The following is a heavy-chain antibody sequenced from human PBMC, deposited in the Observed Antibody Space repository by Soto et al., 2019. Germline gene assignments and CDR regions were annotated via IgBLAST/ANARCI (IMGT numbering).Heavy chain of an antibody. Sequence: EVQLLASGGGLVQPGGSLRLSCAASGFTFSSYAMNWVRQAPGKELEWVSVISGSGGSTYYADSVKGRFTISRDDSKNTLYLQMNSLRAENTAVYYCAKRTTGWYFDLWGRGTLVTVSS. CDR2: ISGSGGST. CDR1: GFTFSSYA. V-gene: IGHV3-23*01. J-gene: IGHJ2*01. CDR3: AKRTTGWYFDL.